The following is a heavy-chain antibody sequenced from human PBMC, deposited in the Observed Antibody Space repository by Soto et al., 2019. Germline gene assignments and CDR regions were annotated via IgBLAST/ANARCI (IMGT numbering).Heavy chain of an antibody. CDR3: ARVDHALSRYYYDSSGFDY. Sequence: LRLSCAASGFTFSSYWMHWVRQAPGKGLVWVSRINSDGSSTSYADSVKGRFTISRDNAKNTLYLQMNSLRAEDTAVYYCARVDHALSRYYYDSSGFDYWGQGTLVTVYS. D-gene: IGHD3-22*01. CDR1: GFTFSSYW. CDR2: INSDGSST. V-gene: IGHV3-74*01. J-gene: IGHJ4*02.